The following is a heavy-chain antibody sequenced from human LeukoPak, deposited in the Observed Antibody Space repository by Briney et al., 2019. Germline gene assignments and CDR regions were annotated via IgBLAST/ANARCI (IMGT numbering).Heavy chain of an antibody. CDR2: ISAYNGNT. V-gene: IGHV1-18*01. J-gene: IGHJ6*02. Sequence: ASVKVSCKASGYTFTSYAISWVRQAPGQGLEWMGWISAYNGNTNYAQRLQGRVTMTTDTSTSTAFMELRSLRSDDTAVYYCVRAMAPLDTFNYQYAMDVWGQGTMDTVSS. CDR3: VRAMAPLDTFNYQYAMDV. CDR1: GYTFTSYA. D-gene: IGHD5-24*01.